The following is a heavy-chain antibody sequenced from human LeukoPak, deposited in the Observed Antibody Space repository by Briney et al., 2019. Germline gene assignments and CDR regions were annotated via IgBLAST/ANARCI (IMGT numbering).Heavy chain of an antibody. V-gene: IGHV1-8*01. CDR3: ARTSSSWYSYYYYYMDV. J-gene: IGHJ6*03. CDR2: MNPNSGNT. Sequence: ASVKVSCKASGYTFTIYDINWVRQATGQGLEWMGWMNPNSGNTGYAQKFQGRVTMTRNTSISTAYMELSSLRSEDTAVYYCARTSSSWYSYYYYYMDVWGKGTTITVSS. CDR1: GYTFTIYD. D-gene: IGHD6-13*01.